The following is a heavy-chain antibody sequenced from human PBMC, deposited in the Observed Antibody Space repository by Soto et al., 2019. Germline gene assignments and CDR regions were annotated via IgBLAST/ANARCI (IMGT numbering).Heavy chain of an antibody. CDR3: ARPTSLGGNPFDY. D-gene: IGHD2-15*01. CDR1: GFTFSSNW. V-gene: IGHV3-74*01. J-gene: IGHJ4*02. CDR2: ITSDGSSP. Sequence: EVQLVESGGGLVQPGGSLRLSCVASGFTFSSNWMHWVRQAPGKGLEWVSRITSDGSSPIYADSVKGRFTISRDNAKNTLYLQMNSLRAEDTAVYYCARPTSLGGNPFDYWGQGTLVNVSS.